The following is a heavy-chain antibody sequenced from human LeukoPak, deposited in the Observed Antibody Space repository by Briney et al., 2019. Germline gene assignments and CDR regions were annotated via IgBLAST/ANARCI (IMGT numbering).Heavy chain of an antibody. J-gene: IGHJ3*02. CDR2: ISSSSSTI. CDR1: GFTFSSYS. Sequence: GGSLRLSCAASGFTFSSYSMNWVRQAPGKGLEWVSYISSSSSTIYYADSVKGRFTISRDNAKNSLYLQMNSLRAEDTAVYYCAKDSHYDFSNDAFDIWGQGTMVTVSS. D-gene: IGHD3-3*01. V-gene: IGHV3-48*01. CDR3: AKDSHYDFSNDAFDI.